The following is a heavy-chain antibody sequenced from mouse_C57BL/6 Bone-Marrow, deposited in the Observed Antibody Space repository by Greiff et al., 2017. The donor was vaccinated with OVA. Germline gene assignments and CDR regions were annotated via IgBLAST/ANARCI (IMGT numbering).Heavy chain of an antibody. CDR3: ALTQYFDV. CDR2: IYPRSGNT. V-gene: IGHV1-81*01. Sequence: QVQLQQSGAELARPGASVKLSCKASGYTLTSYGLSWVKQRTGQGLEWIGEIYPRSGNTYYNEKFKGKAALTADKASSTAYMERRSLTSEDSAVYVCALTQYFDVWGTGTTVTVSS. J-gene: IGHJ1*03. CDR1: GYTLTSYG. D-gene: IGHD4-1*01.